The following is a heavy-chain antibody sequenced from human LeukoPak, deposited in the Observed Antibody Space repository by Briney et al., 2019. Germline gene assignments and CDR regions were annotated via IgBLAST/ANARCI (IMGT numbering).Heavy chain of an antibody. D-gene: IGHD3-22*01. CDR2: INPSGGST. V-gene: IGHV1-46*01. J-gene: IGHJ4*02. CDR3: ARDDWYYDSSGYLGGY. Sequence: ASVKVSCKASGYTFTSYYMHWVRQAPGQGLEWMGIINPSGGSTSYAQKFQGRVTMTRDTSTSTVYMELSSLRSEDTAVYYCARDDWYYDSSGYLGGYWGQGTLVNVSS. CDR1: GYTFTSYY.